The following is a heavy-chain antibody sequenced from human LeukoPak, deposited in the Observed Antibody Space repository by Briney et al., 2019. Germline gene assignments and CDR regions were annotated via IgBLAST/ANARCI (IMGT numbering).Heavy chain of an antibody. V-gene: IGHV3-30*04. CDR3: AKSEGNYDKFILWFDP. Sequence: GGSLRLSCAASGFTFSSYAMHWVRQAPGKGLEWVAVISYDGSNKYYADSVKGRFTISRDNSKNTLYLQMNSLRAEDTAVYYCAKSEGNYDKFILWFDPWGQGTLVTVSS. CDR1: GFTFSSYA. D-gene: IGHD3-22*01. CDR2: ISYDGSNK. J-gene: IGHJ5*02.